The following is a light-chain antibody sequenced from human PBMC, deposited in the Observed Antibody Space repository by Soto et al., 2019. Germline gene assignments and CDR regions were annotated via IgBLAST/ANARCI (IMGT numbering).Light chain of an antibody. V-gene: IGLV2-8*01. J-gene: IGLJ1*01. CDR3: SSYAGRNNFYV. CDR2: EVT. CDR1: SSDVGGYNY. Sequence: QSALTQPPSASGSPGQSVTISCTGTSSDVGGYNYVSWYQQYPGKAPKLIIYEVTNRPSGVPYRFSGSKSGNTASLSVSGLQDEDEADYYCSSYAGRNNFYVFGTGTKLTVL.